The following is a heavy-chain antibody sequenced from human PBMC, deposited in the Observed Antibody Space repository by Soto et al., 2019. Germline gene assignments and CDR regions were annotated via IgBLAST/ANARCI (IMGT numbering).Heavy chain of an antibody. CDR2: MYYSETT. Sequence: PSETLSLTCTVSGASINYYCWSWIGQTPGKGLEWVGFMYYSETTKYNPSLKGRVNMSLDTSKNQVSLHLKSVTAADTAVYYCARANSSTWYKLEYKWFDPWGQGTLVTVSS. CDR3: ARANSSTWYKLEYKWFDP. J-gene: IGHJ5*02. V-gene: IGHV4-59*01. CDR1: GASINYYC. D-gene: IGHD6-13*01.